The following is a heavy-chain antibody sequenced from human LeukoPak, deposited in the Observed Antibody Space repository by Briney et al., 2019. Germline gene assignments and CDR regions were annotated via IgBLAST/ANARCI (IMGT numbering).Heavy chain of an antibody. V-gene: IGHV3-66*01. CDR3: ARDLATGYGMDV. J-gene: IGHJ6*02. D-gene: IGHD5-12*01. CDR1: GFTVSSNY. Sequence: GGSQRLSCAASGFTVSSNYMSWVRQAPGKGLEWVSVIYSGGSTYYADSVKGRFTISRDNSKNTLYLQMNSLRAEDTAVYYCARDLATGYGMDVWGQGTTVTVSS. CDR2: IYSGGST.